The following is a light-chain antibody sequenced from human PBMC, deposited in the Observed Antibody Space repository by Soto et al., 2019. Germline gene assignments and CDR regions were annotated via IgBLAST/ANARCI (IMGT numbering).Light chain of an antibody. CDR3: QQYGSPSWT. Sequence: LVLTQSPGTLSLSPGERATLSCRASQSVSSSHLAWYQQKPGQAPRVLIFDTSTRATGIPDRFSGSGSGTDFTLTISRLEPEDFAVYYCQQYGSPSWTFGQGTKVDIK. CDR1: QSVSSSH. CDR2: DTS. J-gene: IGKJ1*01. V-gene: IGKV3-20*01.